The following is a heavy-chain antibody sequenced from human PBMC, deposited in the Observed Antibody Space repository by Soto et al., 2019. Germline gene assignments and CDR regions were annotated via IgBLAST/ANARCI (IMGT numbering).Heavy chain of an antibody. V-gene: IGHV3-23*01. Sequence: QPGGSLRLSCAASGFTFSSYAMSWVRQAPGKGLEWVSAISGSGGSTYYADSVKGRFTISRDNSKNTLYLQMNSLRAEDTAVYYCAKDKDYYGPGPTRFDYWGQGTLVTVSS. CDR2: ISGSGGST. J-gene: IGHJ4*02. D-gene: IGHD3-10*01. CDR1: GFTFSSYA. CDR3: AKDKDYYGPGPTRFDY.